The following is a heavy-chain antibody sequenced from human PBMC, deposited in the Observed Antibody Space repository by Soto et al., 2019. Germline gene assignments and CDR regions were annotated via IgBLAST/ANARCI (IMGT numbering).Heavy chain of an antibody. Sequence: SVKVSCKASGGTFSSYAISWVRQAPGQGLEWMGGIIPIFGTANYAQKFQGRVTITADESTSTAYMELSSLRSEGTAVYYCAKLHGDYYGSGSSSYYFDYWGQGTLVTVSS. J-gene: IGHJ4*02. CDR3: AKLHGDYYGSGSSSYYFDY. D-gene: IGHD3-10*01. CDR1: GGTFSSYA. CDR2: IIPIFGTA. V-gene: IGHV1-69*13.